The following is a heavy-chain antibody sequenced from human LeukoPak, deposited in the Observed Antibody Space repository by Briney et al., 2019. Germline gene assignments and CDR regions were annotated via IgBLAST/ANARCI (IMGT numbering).Heavy chain of an antibody. Sequence: GGSLRLSCATSEFIFSNYKMHWVRQTPGKGLEYVSGISSNGVTSYYAMSVKGRFTISRDNSKNTLYLQMGSLKTKDMAVYYCARNTEGTAHFDYWGQGTLVTVSS. V-gene: IGHV3-64*01. D-gene: IGHD1-7*01. CDR1: EFIFSNYK. J-gene: IGHJ4*02. CDR2: ISSNGVTS. CDR3: ARNTEGTAHFDY.